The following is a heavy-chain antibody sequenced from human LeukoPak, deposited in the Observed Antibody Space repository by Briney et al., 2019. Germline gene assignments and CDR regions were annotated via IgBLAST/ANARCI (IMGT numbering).Heavy chain of an antibody. D-gene: IGHD6-13*01. CDR3: ARDVLGSSWFPFDY. V-gene: IGHV1-2*06. J-gene: IGHJ4*02. CDR1: VYTFTGYY. CDR2: INPNSGGT. Sequence: ASVKVSCLASVYTFTGYYMHWVRPAPRQGLEWMGRINPNSGGTHYAQKFQDRDTMTRHTSISTAYMQLSRLRSDDTAVYYCARDVLGSSWFPFDYWGQGTLVTVSS.